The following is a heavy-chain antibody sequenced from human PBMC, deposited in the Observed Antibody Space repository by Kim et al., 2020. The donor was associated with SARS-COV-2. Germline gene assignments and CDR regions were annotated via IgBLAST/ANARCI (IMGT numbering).Heavy chain of an antibody. CDR3: AKGGRPGYNYGPDH. Sequence: SETLSLTCTVSGDSINGYYWSWIRQPPGKGLEWIGYIHYSGSTTYNPSLKSRVSISVDTSKNQFSLKLTSVTAADTAVYYCAKGGRPGYNYGPDHWGQGTLVPVLS. D-gene: IGHD5-12*01. V-gene: IGHV4-59*13. CDR2: IHYSGST. J-gene: IGHJ4*02. CDR1: GDSINGYY.